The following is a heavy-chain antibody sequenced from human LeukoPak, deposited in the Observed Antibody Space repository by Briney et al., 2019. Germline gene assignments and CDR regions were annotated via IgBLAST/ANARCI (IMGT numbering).Heavy chain of an antibody. CDR1: GGSISSGGYS. CDR2: IYHSGST. V-gene: IGHV4-30-2*01. CDR3: ARDDGDNDAFDI. Sequence: PSETLSLTCAVSGGSISSGGYSWSWIPQPPGKGLEWIGYIYHSGSTYYNPSLKSRVTISVDRSKNQFSLKLSSVTAADTAVYYCARDDGDNDAFDIWGQGTMVTVSS. J-gene: IGHJ3*02. D-gene: IGHD4-23*01.